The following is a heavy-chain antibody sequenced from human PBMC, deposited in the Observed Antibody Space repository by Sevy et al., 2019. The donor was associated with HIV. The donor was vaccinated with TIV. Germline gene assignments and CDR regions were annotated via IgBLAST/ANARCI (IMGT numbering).Heavy chain of an antibody. CDR3: ARHCTGSSCSHAFDI. Sequence: SETLSLTCAVYGGSFSGYYWSWIRQPPGKGLEWIGEINHSGGTNYNPSLKSRVTISADTSKNQFSLKLNSVTAADTALYYCARHCTGSSCSHAFDIWGQGTMVTVSS. V-gene: IGHV4-34*01. D-gene: IGHD2-15*01. CDR2: INHSGGT. CDR1: GGSFSGYY. J-gene: IGHJ3*02.